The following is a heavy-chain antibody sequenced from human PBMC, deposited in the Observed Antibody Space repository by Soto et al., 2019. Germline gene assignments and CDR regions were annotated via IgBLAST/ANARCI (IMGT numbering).Heavy chain of an antibody. CDR2: IDYDGTIT. J-gene: IGHJ4*02. CDR3: ARSDGGFDY. V-gene: IGHV3-74*01. Sequence: GGSLRLSCAASGFTFSNHWMHWVRQVPEKGLVWVSRIDYDGTITTYADSVRGRFTISRDNAKNTLHLQMNSLRAEDTAVYYCARSDGGFDYWGQGTLVTVSS. CDR1: GFTFSNHW. D-gene: IGHD3-10*01.